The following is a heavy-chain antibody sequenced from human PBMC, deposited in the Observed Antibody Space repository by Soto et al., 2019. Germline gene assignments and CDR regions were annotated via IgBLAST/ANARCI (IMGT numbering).Heavy chain of an antibody. Sequence: WSLRLSCAASGFTFSSYAMHWVRQAPGKGLEWVAVISYDGSNKYYADSVKGRFTISRDNSKNTLYLQMNSLRAEDTAVYYCARDRQWLVPVPDYDYWGQGTLVTVSS. CDR1: GFTFSSYA. CDR3: ARDRQWLVPVPDYDY. CDR2: ISYDGSNK. V-gene: IGHV3-30-3*01. D-gene: IGHD6-19*01. J-gene: IGHJ4*02.